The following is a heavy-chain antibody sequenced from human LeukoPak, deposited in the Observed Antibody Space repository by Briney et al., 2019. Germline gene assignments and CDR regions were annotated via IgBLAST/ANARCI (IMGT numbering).Heavy chain of an antibody. Sequence: GESLKISCRVSEYTFTTYWIGWLRQMPGEGLEWMGIIYPGDSDTRYSPSFQGQVTISADKSISTAYLEWGSLKASDTAMYYCAKYSSGWSDYWGQGTLVTVSS. D-gene: IGHD6-19*01. J-gene: IGHJ4*02. CDR3: AKYSSGWSDY. CDR1: EYTFTTYW. CDR2: IYPGDSDT. V-gene: IGHV5-51*01.